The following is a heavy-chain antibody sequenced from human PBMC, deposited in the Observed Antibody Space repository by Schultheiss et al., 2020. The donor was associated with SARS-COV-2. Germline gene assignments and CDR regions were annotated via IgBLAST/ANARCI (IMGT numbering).Heavy chain of an antibody. D-gene: IGHD3-22*01. CDR1: GGSISSSSYY. Sequence: SETLSLTCTVSGGSISSSSYYWGWIRQPPGKGLEWIGRIYDSDSTNYNPSLKSRVTMSVDMSKTQFSLKLSSVTAADTAIYYCAKTYYYDSSGYRHWGQGTLVTVAS. CDR2: IYDSDST. V-gene: IGHV4-39*07. J-gene: IGHJ4*02. CDR3: AKTYYYDSSGYRH.